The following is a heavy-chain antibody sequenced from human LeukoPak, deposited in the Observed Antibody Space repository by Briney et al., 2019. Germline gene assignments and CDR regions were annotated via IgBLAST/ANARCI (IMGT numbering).Heavy chain of an antibody. CDR3: ASAPFSRYCSSTSCRQFDP. CDR2: IIPIFGTA. J-gene: IGHJ5*02. Sequence: ASVKVSCKASGGTFSSYAISWVRQAPGQGLEWMGGIIPIFGTANYAQKFQGRVTITADESTSTAYMELSSLRSEDTAVHYCASAPFSRYCSSTSCRQFDPWGQGTLVTVSS. CDR1: GGTFSSYA. D-gene: IGHD2-2*01. V-gene: IGHV1-69*13.